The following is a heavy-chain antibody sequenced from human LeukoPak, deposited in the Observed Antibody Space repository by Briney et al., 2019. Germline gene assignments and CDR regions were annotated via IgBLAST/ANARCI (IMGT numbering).Heavy chain of an antibody. J-gene: IGHJ4*02. D-gene: IGHD3-3*01. CDR1: GGSISSYY. CDR2: IYYSGST. CDR3: VASYYDFWSGYRAHFDY. Sequence: SETLSLTCTVSGGSISSYYWSWIRQPPGKGLEWIGYIYYSGSTNYNPSLKSRVTISVDTSKNQFSLKLSSVTAADTVVYYCVASYYDFWSGYRAHFDYWGQGTLVTVSS. V-gene: IGHV4-59*01.